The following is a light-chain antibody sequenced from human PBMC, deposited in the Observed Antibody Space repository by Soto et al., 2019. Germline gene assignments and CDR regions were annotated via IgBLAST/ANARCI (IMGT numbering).Light chain of an antibody. Sequence: QSALTQPASVSGSPGQSITISCTGTSSDVGGYNYVSWYQQHPGKAPKLMIYYVSNRPAGVSNRCSGSKSGNTASLTISGRQAEDEADYYCSSYTSSSTYVSGTGTKLTV. V-gene: IGLV2-14*01. CDR1: SSDVGGYNY. J-gene: IGLJ1*01. CDR2: YVS. CDR3: SSYTSSSTYV.